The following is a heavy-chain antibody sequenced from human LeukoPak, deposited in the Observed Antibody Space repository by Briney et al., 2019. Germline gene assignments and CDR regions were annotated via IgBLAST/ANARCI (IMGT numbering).Heavy chain of an antibody. D-gene: IGHD1-26*01. Sequence: GGSLRLSCAASGFTVSDKYMSWVRQAQGKGLEWVSGISGGGGRTYYADSVKGRFTISRDNSKNTLYVQMNSLRAEDTAVYYCAKDTITVGARAHDYWGQGILVTVSS. CDR2: ISGGGGRT. CDR1: GFTVSDKY. V-gene: IGHV3-23*01. CDR3: AKDTITVGARAHDY. J-gene: IGHJ4*02.